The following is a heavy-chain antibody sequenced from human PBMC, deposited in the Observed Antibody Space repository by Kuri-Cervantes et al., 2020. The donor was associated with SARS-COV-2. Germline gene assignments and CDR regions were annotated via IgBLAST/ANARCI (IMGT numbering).Heavy chain of an antibody. CDR1: GGSISSSSYY. CDR2: IYHSGST. CDR3: ARIVGNDAFDI. Sequence: SETLSLTCTVSGGSISSSSYYWGWMRQPPGKGLGWIGSIYHSGSTYYNPSLQSRVTISVDTSKNQFSLKLSSVTAADTAVYYCARIVGNDAFDIWGQGTMVTVSS. J-gene: IGHJ3*02. V-gene: IGHV4-39*07. D-gene: IGHD2-21*01.